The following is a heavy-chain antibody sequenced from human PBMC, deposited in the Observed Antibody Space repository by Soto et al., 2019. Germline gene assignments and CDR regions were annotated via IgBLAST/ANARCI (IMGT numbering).Heavy chain of an antibody. J-gene: IGHJ4*02. V-gene: IGHV3-30*18. Sequence: ESGGGVVQPGRSLRLSCAASGFTFSSYGMHWVRQAPGKGLEWVAVISYDGSNKYYADSVKGRFTISRDNSKNTLYLQMNSLRAEDTAVYYCAKERDDFWSGYANFDYWGQGTLVTVSS. CDR1: GFTFSSYG. D-gene: IGHD3-3*01. CDR2: ISYDGSNK. CDR3: AKERDDFWSGYANFDY.